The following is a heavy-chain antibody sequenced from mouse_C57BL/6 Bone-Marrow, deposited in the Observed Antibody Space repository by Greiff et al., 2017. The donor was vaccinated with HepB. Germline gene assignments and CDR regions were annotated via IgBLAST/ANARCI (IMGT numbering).Heavy chain of an antibody. J-gene: IGHJ1*03. CDR1: GYSITSDY. Sequence: EVQLQESGPGLAKPSQTLSLTCSVTGYSITSDYWNWIRKFPGNKLEYMGYISYSGSTYYNPSLNSRISITRDTYKTQYYLQLNSVTTADTATYYCARGPLYYGSREGWYFDGWGTGTTVTVAS. CDR3: ARGPLYYGSREGWYFDG. V-gene: IGHV3-8*01. D-gene: IGHD1-1*01. CDR2: ISYSGST.